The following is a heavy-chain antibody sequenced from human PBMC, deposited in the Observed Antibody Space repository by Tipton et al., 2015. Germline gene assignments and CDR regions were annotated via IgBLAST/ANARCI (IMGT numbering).Heavy chain of an antibody. Sequence: TLSLTCSVSSDSISKYYWSWIQQPPGKELEWIGYIQYSGGTNYNPSLESRVSMSVDTSKTQFSLEMRSVTATDTAVYYCARARGRHGGLFDSWGQGILVTVSS. CDR2: IQYSGGT. J-gene: IGHJ4*02. D-gene: IGHD4-23*01. V-gene: IGHV4-59*01. CDR3: ARARGRHGGLFDS. CDR1: SDSISKYY.